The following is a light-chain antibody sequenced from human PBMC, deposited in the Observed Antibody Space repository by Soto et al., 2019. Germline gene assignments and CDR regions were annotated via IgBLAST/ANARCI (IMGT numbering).Light chain of an antibody. V-gene: IGKV3-20*01. CDR3: QQHTISMYT. CDR1: QSVARD. J-gene: IGKJ2*01. Sequence: EIVLTQSPGTLSLSPGETATLSCRASQSVARDVSWYQQKPGQAPRLLISRAFIGATGIPDRFSGSGSGTDFTLTINRLEPEDSAVYYCQQHTISMYTFGQGTKLEIK. CDR2: RAF.